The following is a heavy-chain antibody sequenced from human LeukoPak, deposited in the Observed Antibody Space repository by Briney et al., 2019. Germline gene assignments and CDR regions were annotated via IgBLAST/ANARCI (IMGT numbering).Heavy chain of an antibody. Sequence: GGSLRLSCAASGFIFSNFRMNWVRQAPGKGLEWVSSIYSSGDNTYYADSLKGRFTISSDNAENSLYLQMNSLKAEDTAVYYCARDYSGSYHTFDCWGQGTLVTVSS. CDR1: GFIFSNFR. D-gene: IGHD1-26*01. V-gene: IGHV3-21*01. CDR3: ARDYSGSYHTFDC. CDR2: IYSSGDNT. J-gene: IGHJ4*02.